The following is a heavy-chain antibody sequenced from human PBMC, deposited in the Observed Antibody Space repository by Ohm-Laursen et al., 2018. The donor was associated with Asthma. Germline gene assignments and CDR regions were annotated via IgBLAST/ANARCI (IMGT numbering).Heavy chain of an antibody. J-gene: IGHJ4*02. V-gene: IGHV1-45*02. CDR1: GDTFTYRY. CDR2: MTPFNGNT. Sequence: VSSVKVSCKASGDTFTYRYLHWLRQAPGQALEWMGWMTPFNGNTNYAQKFQDRVTITRDRSMSTAYMELSSLRSEDSAMYYCASSPSSVYFDYWGQGTLVTVSS. CDR3: ASSPSSVYFDY.